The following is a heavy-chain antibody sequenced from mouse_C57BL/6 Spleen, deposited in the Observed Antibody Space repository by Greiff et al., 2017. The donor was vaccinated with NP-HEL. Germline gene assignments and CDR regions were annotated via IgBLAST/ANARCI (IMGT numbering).Heavy chain of an antibody. CDR3: AKGGSSYVGYAMDY. J-gene: IGHJ4*01. CDR2: ISSGSSTI. Sequence: EVKLVESGGGLVKPGGSLKLSCAASGFTFSDYGMHWVRQAPEKGLEWVAYISSGSSTIYYADTVKGRFTISRDNAKNTLFLQMTSLRSEDTAMYYCAKGGSSYVGYAMDYWGQGTSVTVSS. V-gene: IGHV5-17*01. CDR1: GFTFSDYG. D-gene: IGHD1-1*01.